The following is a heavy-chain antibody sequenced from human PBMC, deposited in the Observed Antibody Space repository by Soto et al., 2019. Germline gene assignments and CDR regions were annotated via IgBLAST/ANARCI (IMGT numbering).Heavy chain of an antibody. J-gene: IGHJ4*02. Sequence: QVQLVESGGGVVQPGRSLRLSCVASKFTFSNYDMHWVRQAPGKGLEWVALISFEGSNKYYADSVEGRFTISRDNSKNTMYLQMNSLRPEDTAVYYCAKPVWEKTMPLNPFDFWGLGAPVTVSS. CDR2: ISFEGSNK. CDR1: KFTFSNYD. V-gene: IGHV3-30*18. CDR3: AKPVWEKTMPLNPFDF. D-gene: IGHD3-16*01.